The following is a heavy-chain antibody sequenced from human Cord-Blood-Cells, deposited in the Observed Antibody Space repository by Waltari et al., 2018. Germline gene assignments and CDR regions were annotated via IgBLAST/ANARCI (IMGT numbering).Heavy chain of an antibody. CDR1: GFTFSSYS. J-gene: IGHJ3*02. Sequence: EVQLVESGGGLVKPGGSLRLSCAASGFTFSSYSMNWVRQAPGKGRGWVSSISSSSSYIYYADSVKGRFTISRDNAKNSLYLQMNSLRAEDTAVYYCAREKSIAAAEDDAFDIWGQGTMVTVSS. V-gene: IGHV3-21*01. CDR3: AREKSIAAAEDDAFDI. CDR2: ISSSSSYI. D-gene: IGHD6-13*01.